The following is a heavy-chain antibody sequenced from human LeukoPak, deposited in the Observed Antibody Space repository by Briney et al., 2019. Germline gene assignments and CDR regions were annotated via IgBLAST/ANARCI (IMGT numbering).Heavy chain of an antibody. CDR3: ARGLSMSSGWYRGVWFDP. J-gene: IGHJ5*02. CDR1: GYTFTGYY. D-gene: IGHD6-19*01. V-gene: IGHV1-2*02. CDR2: INPNSGGT. Sequence: RRASVKVSCKASGYTFTGYYMHWVRQAPGQGLEWMGWINPNSGGTNYAQKFQGRVTMTRDTSFSTAYMELSRLRSDDTAVYYCARGLSMSSGWYRGVWFDPWGQGTLVTVSS.